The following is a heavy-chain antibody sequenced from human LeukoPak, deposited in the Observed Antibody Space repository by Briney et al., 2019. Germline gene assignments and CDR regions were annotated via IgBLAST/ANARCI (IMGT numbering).Heavy chain of an antibody. D-gene: IGHD6-19*01. J-gene: IGHJ4*02. Sequence: PGRSLRLSCAASGFIVSSYTMHWVRQAPGKGLEWVAIISFYGSDKFYADSVKGRFTISRDSSENTLYLQMNSLRPEDTAGYYCAREGSSGWPYYFDYWGLGTLVTVAS. CDR3: AREGSSGWPYYFDY. CDR2: ISFYGSDK. CDR1: GFIVSSYT. V-gene: IGHV3-30*01.